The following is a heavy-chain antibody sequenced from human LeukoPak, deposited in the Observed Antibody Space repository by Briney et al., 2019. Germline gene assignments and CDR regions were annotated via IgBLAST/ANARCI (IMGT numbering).Heavy chain of an antibody. J-gene: IGHJ5*02. CDR1: GFTFSNNG. Sequence: GGSLRLSCAASGFTFSNNGMAWVRQAPGKGLECVSSIHPNGVNTHYADSVKGRFTISRDNSKNTLFLQMSNLRVDDTAIYYCAKALYDSPLAGDPWGQGTLVTVSS. V-gene: IGHV3-23*01. CDR3: AKALYDSPLAGDP. CDR2: IHPNGVNT. D-gene: IGHD3-22*01.